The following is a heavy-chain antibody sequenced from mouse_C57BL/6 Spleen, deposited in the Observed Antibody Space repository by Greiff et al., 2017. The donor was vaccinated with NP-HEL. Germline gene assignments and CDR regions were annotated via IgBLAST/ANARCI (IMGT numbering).Heavy chain of an antibody. CDR2: IDPSDSET. Sequence: QVQLQQPGAELVRPGSSVKLSCKASGYTFTSYWMHWVKQRPIQGLEWIGNIDPSDSETHYNQKFKDKATLTVDKSPSTAYMQLSSLTSEDSAVYYCARLDDGYPAWFAYWGQGTLVTVSA. J-gene: IGHJ3*01. V-gene: IGHV1-52*01. CDR1: GYTFTSYW. CDR3: ARLDDGYPAWFAY. D-gene: IGHD2-3*01.